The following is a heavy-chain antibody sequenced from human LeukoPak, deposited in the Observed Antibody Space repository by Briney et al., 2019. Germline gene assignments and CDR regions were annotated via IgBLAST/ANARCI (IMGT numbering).Heavy chain of an antibody. CDR1: GGSISSSSYY. V-gene: IGHV4-39*07. CDR2: INHSGST. CDR3: ARSSYCSSTNCYKRFDY. D-gene: IGHD2-2*02. Sequence: SETLSLTCTVSGGSISSSSYYWGWIRQPPGKGLEWIGEINHSGSTNYNPSLKSRLTISVDTSKNQFSLKLSSVTAADTAVYYCARSSYCSSTNCYKRFDYWGQGTLVTVSS. J-gene: IGHJ4*02.